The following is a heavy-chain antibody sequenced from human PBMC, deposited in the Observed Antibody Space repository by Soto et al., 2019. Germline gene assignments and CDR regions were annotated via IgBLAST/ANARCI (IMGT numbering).Heavy chain of an antibody. V-gene: IGHV4-39*01. Sequence: LSLTCTVSGGSISSSSYYWGWIRQPPGKGLEWIGSIYYSGSTYYNPSLKSRVTISVDTSKNQFSLKLSSVTAADTAVYYCASHALMYCSGGSCYYYGMDVWGQGTTVTVSS. CDR1: GGSISSSSYY. D-gene: IGHD2-15*01. CDR2: IYYSGST. CDR3: ASHALMYCSGGSCYYYGMDV. J-gene: IGHJ6*02.